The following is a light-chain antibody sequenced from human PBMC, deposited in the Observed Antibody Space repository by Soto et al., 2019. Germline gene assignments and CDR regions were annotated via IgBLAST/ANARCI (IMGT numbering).Light chain of an antibody. Sequence: SYELTQPPSVSVAPGKTASVACGGRNIGSKSVHWYQKKSGQAPVLVMYYDSDRPSGITERFSGSNSGNTATLTISRVEAGDEADYYYQVWDISSGHVVFGGGTKLTVL. CDR2: YDS. J-gene: IGLJ3*02. CDR1: NIGSKS. CDR3: QVWDISSGHVV. V-gene: IGLV3-21*01.